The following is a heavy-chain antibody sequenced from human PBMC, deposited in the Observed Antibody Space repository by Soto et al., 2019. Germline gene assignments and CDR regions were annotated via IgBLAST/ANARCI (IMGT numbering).Heavy chain of an antibody. Sequence: QVQLVESGGGVVQPGRSLRLSCAASGFTFSSYAMHWVRQAPGKGLEWVAVISYDGSNKYYADSVKGRFTISRDNSKNTLYLQMNGLRAEVTAVYYCARLYRSSWEIYYYYGMDVWGQGTTVTVSS. CDR1: GFTFSSYA. CDR2: ISYDGSNK. V-gene: IGHV3-30-3*01. D-gene: IGHD6-13*01. J-gene: IGHJ6*02. CDR3: ARLYRSSWEIYYYYGMDV.